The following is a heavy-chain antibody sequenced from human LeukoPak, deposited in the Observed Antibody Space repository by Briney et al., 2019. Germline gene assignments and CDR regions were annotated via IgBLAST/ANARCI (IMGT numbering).Heavy chain of an antibody. CDR2: IYPDDSET. CDR3: TRQARYRRRGHDAFDI. D-gene: IGHD1-26*01. V-gene: IGHV5-51*01. J-gene: IGHJ3*02. CDR1: GYSFTSYW. Sequence: GEPLKISCKGSGYSFTSYWIAWVRQMPGEGLEWMGIIYPDDSETRYSPSFQGQVTISADKSINTAYLQWSSLKASDTAMYYCTRQARYRRRGHDAFDIWGQGTMVTVSS.